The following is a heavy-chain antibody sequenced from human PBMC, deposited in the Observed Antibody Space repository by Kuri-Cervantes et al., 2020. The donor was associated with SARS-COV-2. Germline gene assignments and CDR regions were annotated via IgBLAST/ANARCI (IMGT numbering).Heavy chain of an antibody. CDR2: ISSSSSYI. Sequence: GGSLRLSGAASGFPFSSYSMNWVRQAPGKGLQWVSSISSSSSYIYYADSVKGRFTISGDNAKNSLYLQMNSLRAEDTAVYYCARDQSGSYYFGYFDYWGQGTLVTVSS. V-gene: IGHV3-21*01. CDR3: ARDQSGSYYFGYFDY. D-gene: IGHD1-26*01. J-gene: IGHJ4*02. CDR1: GFPFSSYS.